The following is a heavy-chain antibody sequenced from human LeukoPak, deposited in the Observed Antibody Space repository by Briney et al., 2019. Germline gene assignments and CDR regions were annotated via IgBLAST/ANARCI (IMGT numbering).Heavy chain of an antibody. CDR2: TNPNSGYT. Sequence: GASVKVSCKASGYTFTSYDINWVRQATGQGLEWMGWTNPNSGYTGYAQKFQGRLTITRNTSIRTAYVELSSLRSEDTAVYYCARVAGSIDYWGQGTLVTVSS. CDR3: ARVAGSIDY. V-gene: IGHV1-8*03. CDR1: GYTFTSYD. J-gene: IGHJ4*02. D-gene: IGHD6-19*01.